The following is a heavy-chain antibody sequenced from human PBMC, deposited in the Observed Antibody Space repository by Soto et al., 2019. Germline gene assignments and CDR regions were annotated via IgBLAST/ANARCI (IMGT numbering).Heavy chain of an antibody. V-gene: IGHV2-5*02. D-gene: IGHD2-15*01. CDR1: GFSLSTSGVG. J-gene: IGHJ4*02. CDR3: AHRPSYCSCGSCYAGFDY. CDR2: IYWDDDK. Sequence: QITLKESGPPLVKPTQTLTLTCTFSGFSLSTSGVGVGWIRQPPGKALEWLALIYWDDDKRYSPSLKSRLTITKDTPKHQVIRNMPNMDPVDTATYYCAHRPSYCSCGSCYAGFDYWGQGTLVTVSS.